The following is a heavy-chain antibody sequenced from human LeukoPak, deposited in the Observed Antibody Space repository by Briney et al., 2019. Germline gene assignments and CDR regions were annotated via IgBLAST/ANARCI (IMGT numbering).Heavy chain of an antibody. J-gene: IGHJ4*02. CDR1: GFTFSSYA. CDR2: ISGSGGST. D-gene: IGHD3-22*01. V-gene: IGHV3-23*01. Sequence: EAGGSLRLSCAASGFTFSSYAMSWVRQAPGKGLEWVSAISGSGGSTYYADSVKGRFTTSRDNSKNTLYLQMNSLRAEDTAVYYCAKAGEIVVVSYYFDYWGQGTLVTVSS. CDR3: AKAGEIVVVSYYFDY.